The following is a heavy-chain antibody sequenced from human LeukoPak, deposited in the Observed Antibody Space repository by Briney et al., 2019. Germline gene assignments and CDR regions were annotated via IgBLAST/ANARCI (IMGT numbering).Heavy chain of an antibody. V-gene: IGHV4-59*01. Sequence: SETLSLTCTVSGGSISSYYWSWIRQPPGKGLEWIGYIYYSGSTNYNPSLKSRVTISVDTSKNQFSLKLSSVTAADTAVYYCARDRGVGEFEYWGQGTLVTVSS. CDR3: ARDRGVGEFEY. CDR2: IYYSGST. CDR1: GGSISSYY. D-gene: IGHD3-10*01. J-gene: IGHJ4*02.